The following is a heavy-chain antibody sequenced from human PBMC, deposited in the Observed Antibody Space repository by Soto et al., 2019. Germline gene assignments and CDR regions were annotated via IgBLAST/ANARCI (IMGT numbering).Heavy chain of an antibody. CDR1: GGSISSGGYY. CDR3: ARGYDSSGYYQYHYYGLDV. Sequence: PSETLSLTCTVSGGSISSGGYYWSWIRQHPGKGLEWIGYIYYSGSTYYNPSLKSRVTISVDTSKNQFSLKLSSVTAADTAVYYCARGYDSSGYYQYHYYGLDVWGQGTTVTVSS. CDR2: IYYSGST. J-gene: IGHJ6*02. D-gene: IGHD3-22*01. V-gene: IGHV4-31*03.